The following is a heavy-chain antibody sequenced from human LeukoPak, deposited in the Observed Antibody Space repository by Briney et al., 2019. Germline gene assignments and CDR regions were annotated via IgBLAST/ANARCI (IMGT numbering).Heavy chain of an antibody. CDR1: GGSISSYY. V-gene: IGHV4-59*01. CDR3: ARVQSGWYSDY. CDR2: VYYSGST. Sequence: SETLSLTCTVSGGSISSYYWSWIRQPPGKGLEWIGYVYYSGSTNYNPSLKSRVTISVDTSKNQFSLKLSSVTAADTAVYHCARVQSGWYSDYWGQGTLVTVSS. D-gene: IGHD6-19*01. J-gene: IGHJ4*02.